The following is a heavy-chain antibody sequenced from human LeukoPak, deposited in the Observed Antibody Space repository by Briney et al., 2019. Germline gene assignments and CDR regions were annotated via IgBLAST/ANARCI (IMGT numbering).Heavy chain of an antibody. V-gene: IGHV3-21*01. CDR3: ARVPQHGSGSGSQ. J-gene: IGHJ4*02. CDR2: ISSSSSYI. Sequence: PGGSLRLSCAASGFTFSKYAMSWVRQALGKGLEWVSSISSSSSYIYYADSVKGRFTISRDNAKNSLYLQMNSLRAEDTAVYYCARVPQHGSGSGSQWGQGTLVTVSS. CDR1: GFTFSKYA. D-gene: IGHD3-10*01.